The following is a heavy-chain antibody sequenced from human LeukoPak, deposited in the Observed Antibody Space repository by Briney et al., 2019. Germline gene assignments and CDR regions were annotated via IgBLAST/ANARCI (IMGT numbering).Heavy chain of an antibody. CDR3: ARDGQTGTTVY. D-gene: IGHD1-7*01. Sequence: GGSLRLSCAASGFTFSSYSMNWVRQAPGKGLEWVSSISSSSSYIYYADSVKGRFTISRDNAKNSLHLQMNSLRAEDTAVYYCARDGQTGTTVYWGQGTLVTVSS. J-gene: IGHJ4*02. V-gene: IGHV3-21*01. CDR1: GFTFSSYS. CDR2: ISSSSSYI.